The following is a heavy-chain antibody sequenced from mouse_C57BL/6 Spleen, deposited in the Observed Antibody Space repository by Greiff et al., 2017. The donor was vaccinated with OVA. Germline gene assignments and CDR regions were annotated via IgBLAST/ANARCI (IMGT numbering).Heavy chain of an antibody. D-gene: IGHD2-5*01. CDR2: IYPGSGST. CDR1: GYTFTSYW. V-gene: IGHV1-55*01. CDR3: ATVTYSNYGYFDV. J-gene: IGHJ1*03. Sequence: VQLVESGAELVKPGASVKMSCKASGYTFTSYWITWVKQRPGQGLEWIGDIYPGSGSTNYNEKFKSKATLTVDTSSSTAYMQLSSLTSEDSAVYYCATVTYSNYGYFDVWGTGTTVTVSS.